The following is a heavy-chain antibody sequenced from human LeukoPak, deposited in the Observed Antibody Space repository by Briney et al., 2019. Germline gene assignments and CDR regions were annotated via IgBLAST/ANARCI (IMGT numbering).Heavy chain of an antibody. J-gene: IGHJ4*02. CDR1: GFTFSSYG. D-gene: IGHD3-22*01. V-gene: IGHV3-33*01. Sequence: GGSLRLSCAASGFTFSSYGMHWVRQAPGKGLEWVAVIWYDGSNKYYADSVKGRFTISRDNSKNTLYLQMNSLRAEDTAVYYCARGHYYDSSGYYYPYDYWGQGTLVTVSS. CDR3: ARGHYYDSSGYYYPYDY. CDR2: IWYDGSNK.